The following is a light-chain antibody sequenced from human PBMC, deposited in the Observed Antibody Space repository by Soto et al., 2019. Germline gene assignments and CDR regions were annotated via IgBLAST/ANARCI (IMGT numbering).Light chain of an antibody. V-gene: IGKV2-28*01. CDR1: QILLHSNGYNY. CDR3: MQALQTPFT. CDR2: LGS. Sequence: DIVMTQSPLSLPVTPGEPASISCRSSQILLHSNGYNYLDWYLQKPVQSPQLLIYLGSNRASGVPDRVSGSGSGTDFTLKISRVEAEEFGVDDCMQALQTPFTFGGGTKVEIK. J-gene: IGKJ4*01.